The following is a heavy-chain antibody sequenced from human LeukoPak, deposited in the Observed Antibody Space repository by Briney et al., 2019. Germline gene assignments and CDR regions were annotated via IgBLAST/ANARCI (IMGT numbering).Heavy chain of an antibody. Sequence: KPSQTLSLACDISGDSVSGNSIAWNWIRQSPSRGLEWLGRTYYRSKWYNDYAGSLKSRITINTDTSKNQLSLQLNSVTPEDTAVYYCARVRGGGFSDYWGQGTLVTVSS. CDR1: GDSVSGNSIA. V-gene: IGHV6-1*01. J-gene: IGHJ4*02. D-gene: IGHD3-16*01. CDR3: ARVRGGGFSDY. CDR2: TYYRSKWYN.